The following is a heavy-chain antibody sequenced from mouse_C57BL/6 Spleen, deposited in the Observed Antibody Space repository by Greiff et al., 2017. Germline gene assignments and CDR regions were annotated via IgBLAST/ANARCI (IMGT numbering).Heavy chain of an antibody. D-gene: IGHD2-5*01. CDR1: GYTFTDYE. V-gene: IGHV1-15*01. CDR2: IDPETGGT. CDR3: THSNYILWYFDV. J-gene: IGHJ1*03. Sequence: VQLQQSGAELVRPGASVTLSCKASGYTFTDYEMNWVKQTPVHGLEWIGAIDPETGGTAYNQKFKGKAILTADKSSSTAYMELRSLTSEDSAVYYCTHSNYILWYFDVWGTGTTVTVSS.